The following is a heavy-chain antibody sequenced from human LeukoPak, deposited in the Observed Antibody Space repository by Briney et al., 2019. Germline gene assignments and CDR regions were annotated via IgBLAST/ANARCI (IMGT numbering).Heavy chain of an antibody. CDR2: IYYSGDT. Sequence: SETLSLTCTVSGGSVSSGNYYWSWIRQPPGKGLEWIGYIYYSGDTNYNPSLKGRVTISVDTSKNQVSLKLSSVTAADTAVYYCARYVVVTAYFDYWGQGTLVTVSS. CDR1: GGSVSSGNYY. V-gene: IGHV4-61*01. CDR3: ARYVVVTAYFDY. J-gene: IGHJ4*02. D-gene: IGHD2-21*02.